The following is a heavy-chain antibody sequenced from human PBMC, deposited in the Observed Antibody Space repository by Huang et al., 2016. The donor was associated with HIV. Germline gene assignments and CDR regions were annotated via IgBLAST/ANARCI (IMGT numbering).Heavy chain of an antibody. CDR1: GFTFSDCG. CDR3: AKDLCDSSTSCYLDY. Sequence: QVQLVESGGGVVQPGRSLRLSCAASGFTFSDCGMHWVRRAPGKGLEWVAVISYHGSHKYFADSVKGRFTISRDNSRNTLYLQMNSLRAEDTAVYYCAKDLCDSSTSCYLDYWGQGTLVTVSS. D-gene: IGHD2-2*01. CDR2: ISYHGSHK. V-gene: IGHV3-30*18. J-gene: IGHJ4*02.